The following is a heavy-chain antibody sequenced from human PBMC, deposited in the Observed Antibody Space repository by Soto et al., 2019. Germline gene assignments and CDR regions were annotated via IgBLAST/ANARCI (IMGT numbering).Heavy chain of an antibody. CDR2: IYHRGRT. V-gene: IGHV4-4*02. J-gene: IGHJ6*02. CDR1: GGSISSSNW. CDR3: ARRRQQLDYYYCGMDV. D-gene: IGHD6-13*01. Sequence: QVQLQESGPGLVKPSGTLSLTCAVSGGSISSSNWWSWVRQPPGKGLEWIGEIYHRGRTNYNPSHKSGVTMSVEKSKNQFLLKLSSVTAADTAVYYGARRRQQLDYYYCGMDVWGQGTTVTVSS.